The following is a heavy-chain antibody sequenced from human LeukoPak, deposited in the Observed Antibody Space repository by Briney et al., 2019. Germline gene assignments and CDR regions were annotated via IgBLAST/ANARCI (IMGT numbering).Heavy chain of an antibody. Sequence: GGSLRLSCVASGFTFNTYWMSWVRQAPGKGLEWVANIKQDGSEKYYVDSVKGRFTVSRDNAKNSLYLRIDRLRVEDTAVYYCARRMAVATGMDVWGQGTTVTVSS. J-gene: IGHJ6*02. V-gene: IGHV3-7*01. CDR3: ARRMAVATGMDV. CDR2: IKQDGSEK. D-gene: IGHD4-23*01. CDR1: GFTFNTYW.